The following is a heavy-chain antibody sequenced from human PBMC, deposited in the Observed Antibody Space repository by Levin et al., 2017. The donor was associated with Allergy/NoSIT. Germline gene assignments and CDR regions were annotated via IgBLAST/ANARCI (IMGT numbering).Heavy chain of an antibody. CDR1: GGSISRTTYY. V-gene: IGHV4-39*06. Sequence: SETLSLSCTVSGGSISRTTYYWAWIRQPPGTGLQWIASISPSGITYYTPSLKGRVTISVDTSKNQLALEVNTVTAADTAIYYCTGRGFNDYWGPGTVVTVSS. J-gene: IGHJ4*02. CDR2: ISPSGIT. D-gene: IGHD3-10*01. CDR3: TGRGFNDY.